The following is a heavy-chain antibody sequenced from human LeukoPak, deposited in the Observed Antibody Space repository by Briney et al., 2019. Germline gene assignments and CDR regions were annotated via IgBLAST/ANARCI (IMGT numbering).Heavy chain of an antibody. CDR2: ISSSSSYI. Sequence: GGSLRLSCAASGFTFSSYSMNWVRQAPGKGLEWASSISSSSSYIYYADSVKGRFTISRDNAKNSLYLQMNSLRAEDTAVYYCASQGGSNYYGMDVWGQGTTVTVSS. J-gene: IGHJ6*02. V-gene: IGHV3-21*01. CDR1: GFTFSSYS. CDR3: ASQGGSNYYGMDV. D-gene: IGHD5-12*01.